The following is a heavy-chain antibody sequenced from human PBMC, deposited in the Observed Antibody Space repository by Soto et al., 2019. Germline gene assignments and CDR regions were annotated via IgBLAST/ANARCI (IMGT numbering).Heavy chain of an antibody. V-gene: IGHV4-31*03. CDR1: VGSISSGSNY. CDR3: ARDRTSLGMDV. D-gene: IGHD2-2*01. CDR2: IYYSGST. J-gene: IGHJ6*02. Sequence: QVQLQESGPGLVKPSQTLSLTCTVSVGSISSGSNYWSWIRQHPGKGLEWIGYIYYSGSTHYKPSLKSRVTISLDTSKNQFSLKLSSVTAADTAVYYCARDRTSLGMDVWGQGTTVTVSS.